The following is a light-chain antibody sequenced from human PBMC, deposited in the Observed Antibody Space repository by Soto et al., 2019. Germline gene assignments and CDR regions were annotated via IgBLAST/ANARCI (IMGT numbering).Light chain of an antibody. CDR1: QSVSSN. CDR2: GAS. Sequence: EIVMTQSPVTLSVSPGERATLFCRASQSVSSNLAWYQQKPGQAPRLLIYGASTRATGIPARFSGSGSGTEFTLTISSLQSEDFAVYYCQQYNNWPPYTFGQGTKLEIK. V-gene: IGKV3-15*01. J-gene: IGKJ2*01. CDR3: QQYNNWPPYT.